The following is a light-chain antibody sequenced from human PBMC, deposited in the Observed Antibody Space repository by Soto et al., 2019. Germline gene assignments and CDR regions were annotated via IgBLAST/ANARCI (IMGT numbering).Light chain of an antibody. V-gene: IGLV2-14*01. Sequence: QSALTQPASVSGSPGQSITISCTGSSSDVGAYNHDSWYQQHHPGEAPRLIIYDVSHRPAGASNRFSGSKSGNTASLTISGLQTEDEADYYCSSYTTAATYVFGTGTKVTVL. CDR2: DVS. CDR3: SSYTTAATYV. J-gene: IGLJ1*01. CDR1: SSDVGAYNH.